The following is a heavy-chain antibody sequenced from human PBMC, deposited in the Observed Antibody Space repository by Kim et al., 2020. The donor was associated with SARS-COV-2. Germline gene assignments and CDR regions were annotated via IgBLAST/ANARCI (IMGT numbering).Heavy chain of an antibody. Sequence: ASVKVSCKASGYTFTGYYMHWVRQAPGQGLEWMGWINPNSGGTNYAQKFQGWVTMTRDTSISTAYMELSRLRSDDTAVYYCARGGIAAAGTYYYYYGMDVWGQGTTVTVSS. V-gene: IGHV1-2*04. D-gene: IGHD6-13*01. CDR2: INPNSGGT. J-gene: IGHJ6*02. CDR3: ARGGIAAAGTYYYYYGMDV. CDR1: GYTFTGYY.